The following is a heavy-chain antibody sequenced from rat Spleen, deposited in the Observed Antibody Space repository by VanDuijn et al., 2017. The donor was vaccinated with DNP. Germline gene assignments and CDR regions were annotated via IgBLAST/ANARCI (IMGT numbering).Heavy chain of an antibody. CDR1: GFIFSDYN. CDR2: ISGGGGNT. V-gene: IGHV5S23*01. J-gene: IGHJ2*01. Sequence: EVQLVESGGGLVQPGRSLKLSCVASGFIFSDYNMAWVRQAPKTGLEWVASISGGGGNTYYQDSVKGRFTISRDNAKSTLYLQMDSLRSEDTATYYCAGYYYDGSYYYGNFDYWGQGVMVTVSS. D-gene: IGHD1-12*02. CDR3: AGYYYDGSYYYGNFDY.